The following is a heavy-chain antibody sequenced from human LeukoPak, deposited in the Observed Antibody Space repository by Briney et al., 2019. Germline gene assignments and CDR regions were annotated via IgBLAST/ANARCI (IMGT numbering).Heavy chain of an antibody. CDR1: GFIFSNYG. D-gene: IGHD5-12*01. V-gene: IGHV3-21*04. CDR2: ITNSGGKT. Sequence: PGGSLRLSCAASGFIFSNYGMSWVRQAPGKGLEWVSAITNSGGKTYYADSAKGRFTISRDNAKNSLYLQMNSLRAEDTALYYCAREGRGYSGYVRPSYYYYMDVWGKGTTVTVSS. CDR3: AREGRGYSGYVRPSYYYYMDV. J-gene: IGHJ6*03.